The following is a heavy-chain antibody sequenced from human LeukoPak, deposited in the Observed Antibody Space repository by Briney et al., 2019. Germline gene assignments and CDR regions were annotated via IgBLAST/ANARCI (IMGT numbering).Heavy chain of an antibody. CDR2: IHDNGRT. CDR1: GGPISGYF. CDR3: ARVGGYSGFY. D-gene: IGHD5-12*01. J-gene: IGHJ4*02. V-gene: IGHV4-59*01. Sequence: SETLSLTCTVSGGPISGYFWSWIRQPPGKGLEWIGYIHDNGRTTYNPSLRSRVTISIDTSKSQFSLKLNSLTTTDTAVYYCARVGGYSGFYWGQGTRSPSPQ.